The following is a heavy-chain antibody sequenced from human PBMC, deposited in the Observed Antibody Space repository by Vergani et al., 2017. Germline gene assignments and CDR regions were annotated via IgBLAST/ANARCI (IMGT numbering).Heavy chain of an antibody. CDR1: GFTFSSYA. CDR2: ISYDGSNK. V-gene: IGHV3-30-3*01. J-gene: IGHJ4*02. CDR3: AREGGIAVADSFDY. D-gene: IGHD6-19*01. Sequence: QVQLVESGGGVIQPGRSLRLSCAASGFTFSSYAMHWVRQAPGKGLEWVAVISYDGSNKYYADSVKGRFTITRDNSKNTLYLQMNSLRAEDTAVYYCAREGGIAVADSFDYWGQGTLVTVSS.